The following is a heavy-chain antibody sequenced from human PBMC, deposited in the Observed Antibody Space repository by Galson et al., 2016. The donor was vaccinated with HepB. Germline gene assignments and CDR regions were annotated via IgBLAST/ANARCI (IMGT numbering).Heavy chain of an antibody. CDR1: GFKFSSYT. CDR3: ARLGPYHFDF. J-gene: IGHJ4*02. V-gene: IGHV3-48*01. D-gene: IGHD1-26*01. CDR2: ISFSSTNL. Sequence: LRLSCAASGFKFSSYTMNWVRQAPGKGLEWISSISFSSTNLHYANSVKGRFTISRDNAKNSLCLDMNILRAEDTAVYYCARLGPYHFDFWGQGTLVTVSS.